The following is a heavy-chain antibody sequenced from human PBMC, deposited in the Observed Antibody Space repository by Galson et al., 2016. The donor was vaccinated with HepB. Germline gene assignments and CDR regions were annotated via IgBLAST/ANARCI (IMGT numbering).Heavy chain of an antibody. D-gene: IGHD1-1*01. Sequence: SLRLSCAASGFTFSASAIHWVRQAAGKGPEWLGRIRSRSNAYATTYSASVKGRFTFSREDSKSTAYLQMTGLKTEDTATYYCTRHEQSGTNDYWGQGTLVTVSS. CDR2: IRSRSNAYAT. V-gene: IGHV3-73*01. CDR1: GFTFSASA. J-gene: IGHJ4*02. CDR3: TRHEQSGTNDY.